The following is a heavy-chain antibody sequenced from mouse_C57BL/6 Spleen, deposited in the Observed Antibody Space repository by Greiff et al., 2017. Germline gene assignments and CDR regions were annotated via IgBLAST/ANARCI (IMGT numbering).Heavy chain of an antibody. D-gene: IGHD1-1*01. V-gene: IGHV5-9*01. CDR3: ARHYYGSSHPAWFAY. J-gene: IGHJ3*01. CDR1: GFTFSSYT. CDR2: ISGGGGNT. Sequence: EVQRVESGGGLVKPGGSLKLSCAASGFTFSSYTMSWVRQTPEKRLEWVATISGGGGNTYYPDSVKGRFTISRDNAKNTLYLQMSSLRSEDTALYYCARHYYGSSHPAWFAYWGQGTLVTVSA.